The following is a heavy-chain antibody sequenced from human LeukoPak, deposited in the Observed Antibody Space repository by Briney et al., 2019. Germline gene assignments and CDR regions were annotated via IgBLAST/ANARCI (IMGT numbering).Heavy chain of an antibody. CDR1: GGSISSSSYY. CDR2: IYYSGST. D-gene: IGHD5-18*01. V-gene: IGHV4-39*07. CDR3: ARDRGYSYGYRGGDDY. Sequence: SETLSLTCTVSGGSISSSSYYWGWIRQPPGKGLEWIGSIYYSGSTYYNPSLKSRVTISVDTSKNQFSLKLSSVTAADTAVYYCARDRGYSYGYRGGDDYWGQGTLVTVSS. J-gene: IGHJ4*02.